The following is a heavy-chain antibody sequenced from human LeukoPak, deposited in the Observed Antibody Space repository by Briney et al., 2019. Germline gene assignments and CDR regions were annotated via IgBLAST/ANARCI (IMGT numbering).Heavy chain of an antibody. Sequence: SVKVSCKASGGTFSIYAISWVRQAPGQGLEWMGGIIPIFGTANYAQKFQGRVTITTDESTSTAYMELSSLRSEDTAVYYCAGDRDGYNYVFDYWGQGTLVTVSS. CDR1: GGTFSIYA. CDR3: AGDRDGYNYVFDY. CDR2: IIPIFGTA. J-gene: IGHJ4*02. D-gene: IGHD5-24*01. V-gene: IGHV1-69*05.